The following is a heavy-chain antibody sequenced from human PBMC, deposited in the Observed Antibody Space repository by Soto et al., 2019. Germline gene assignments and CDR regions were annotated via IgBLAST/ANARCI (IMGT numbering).Heavy chain of an antibody. CDR3: VKKKGARDSDLQYFFDS. CDR2: ISDSGSKT. V-gene: IGHV3-23*01. CDR1: GFAFPTYA. D-gene: IGHD3-16*01. Sequence: EVQLLESGGGLAQPGESLGLSYAASGFAFPTYAMTWVRQIPGKGLEWVASISDSGSKTYYADSAEGRVIIYRDNSMNTVSLQMNNLRVDDSAVYYCVKKKGARDSDLQYFFDSWGQGTLVTVSS. J-gene: IGHJ4*02.